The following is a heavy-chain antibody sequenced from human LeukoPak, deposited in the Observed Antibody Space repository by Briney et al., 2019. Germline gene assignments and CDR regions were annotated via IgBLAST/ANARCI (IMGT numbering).Heavy chain of an antibody. CDR1: GFTVNNNY. CDR3: AREGEHYVGVEYYYYGMDV. V-gene: IGHV3-66*01. D-gene: IGHD1-26*01. Sequence: GGSLRLSCAASGFTVNNNYMSWVRQAPGKGLEWVSVIYSGGSTYYADSVKGRFTISRDNSRNTVYLQMISLRAEDTAVYYCAREGEHYVGVEYYYYGMDVWGQGTTVTVSS. J-gene: IGHJ6*02. CDR2: IYSGGST.